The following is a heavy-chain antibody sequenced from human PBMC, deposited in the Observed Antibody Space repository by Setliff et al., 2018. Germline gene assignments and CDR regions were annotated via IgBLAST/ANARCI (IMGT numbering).Heavy chain of an antibody. Sequence: SETLSLTCSVSGASINRDYWNWIRQPPGKGLEWIGYIHYSGSTNYNPSLKSRVTISVDTSKNQFSLKMSSMTAADTAVYYCASVGCCSSYPCPDAFDIWGQGTMVTVSS. CDR3: ASVGCCSSYPCPDAFDI. CDR2: IHYSGST. CDR1: GASINRDY. V-gene: IGHV4-59*08. D-gene: IGHD6-6*01. J-gene: IGHJ3*02.